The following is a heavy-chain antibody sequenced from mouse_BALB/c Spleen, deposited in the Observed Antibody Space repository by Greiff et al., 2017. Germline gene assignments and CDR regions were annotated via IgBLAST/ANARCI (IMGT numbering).Heavy chain of an antibody. CDR2: ISSGSSTI. Sequence: DVQLQESGGGLVQPGGSRKLSCAASGFTFSSFGMHWVRQAPEKGLEWVAYISSGSSTIYYADTVKGRFTISRDNPKNTLFLQMTSLRSEDTAMYYCASYYFDYWGQGTTLTVSS. CDR1: GFTFSSFG. V-gene: IGHV5-17*02. J-gene: IGHJ2*01. CDR3: ASYYFDY.